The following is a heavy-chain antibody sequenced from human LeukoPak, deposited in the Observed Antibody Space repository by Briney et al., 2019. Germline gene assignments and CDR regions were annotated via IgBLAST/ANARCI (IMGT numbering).Heavy chain of an antibody. Sequence: SETLSLTRTLSRCWITNYYRRWLRQPPGKGLEWIGYIYYSGSTSYNPSLKSRVTISVDTSKNQFSLTLSSVTAADTAVYYCARVYPYYFDYWGQGTLVTVSS. CDR1: RCWITNYY. J-gene: IGHJ4*02. V-gene: IGHV4-59*01. CDR3: ARVYPYYFDY. CDR2: IYYSGST.